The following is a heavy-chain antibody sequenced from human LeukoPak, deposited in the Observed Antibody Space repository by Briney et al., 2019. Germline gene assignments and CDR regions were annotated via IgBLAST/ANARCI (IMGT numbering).Heavy chain of an antibody. CDR2: IYYSGST. J-gene: IGHJ3*02. Sequence: SETLSLTCTVSGGSISSYYCSWIRQPPGKGLEWIGYIYYSGSTNYNPSLKSRVTISVDTSKNQFSLKLSSVTAADTAVYYCARSWIQLWLHAFDIWGQGTMVTVSS. CDR1: GGSISSYY. CDR3: ARSWIQLWLHAFDI. V-gene: IGHV4-59*08. D-gene: IGHD5-18*01.